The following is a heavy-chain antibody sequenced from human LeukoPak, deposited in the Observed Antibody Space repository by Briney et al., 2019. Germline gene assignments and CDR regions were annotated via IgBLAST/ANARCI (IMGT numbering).Heavy chain of an antibody. CDR2: INHSGST. CDR3: ARVFGYSYGYRFDY. CDR1: GGSFSGYY. V-gene: IGHV4-34*01. D-gene: IGHD5-18*01. J-gene: IGHJ4*02. Sequence: PSETLSLTCAVYGGSFSGYYWSWIRQPPGKGLEWIGEINHSGSTIYNPSLKSRVTISVDTSKNQFSLKLSSVTAADTAVYYCARVFGYSYGYRFDYWGQGTLVTVSS.